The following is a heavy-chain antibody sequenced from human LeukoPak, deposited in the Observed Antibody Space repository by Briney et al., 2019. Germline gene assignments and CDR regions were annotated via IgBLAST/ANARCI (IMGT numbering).Heavy chain of an antibody. J-gene: IGHJ5*02. CDR3: ARDRLWFGELLGTSDNWFDP. D-gene: IGHD3-10*01. CDR1: GFTFSSHW. V-gene: IGHV3-74*01. Sequence: GGSLRLSCADSGFTFSSHWMHWVRQAPGKGLVWVSRIKYDASSTSYADSVKGRFTISRDNAKNTLYLQMNSLRAEDTAVYYCARDRLWFGELLGTSDNWFDPWGQGTLVTVSS. CDR2: IKYDASST.